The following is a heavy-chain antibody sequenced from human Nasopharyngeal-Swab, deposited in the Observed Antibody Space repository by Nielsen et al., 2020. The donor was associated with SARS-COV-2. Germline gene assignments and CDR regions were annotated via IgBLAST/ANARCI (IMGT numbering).Heavy chain of an antibody. CDR2: ISSSGSTI. V-gene: IGHV3-11*04. D-gene: IGHD3-10*01. J-gene: IGHJ6*03. CDR3: AWLGVVSYYYMVV. CDR1: GFTFSDYY. Sequence: GGSLRLSCAASGFTFSDYYMSWIRQAPGKGLEWVSYISSSGSTIYYADSVKGRFTISRDNAKNSLYLQMNSLRAEDTAVYYCAWLGVVSYYYMVVWGKGTTVTVSS.